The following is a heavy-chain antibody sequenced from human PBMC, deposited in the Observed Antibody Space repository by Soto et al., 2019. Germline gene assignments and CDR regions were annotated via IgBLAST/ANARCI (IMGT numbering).Heavy chain of an antibody. Sequence: ASVKVSCKASGYTFTSYAMHWVRQAPGQRLEWMGWINAGNGNTKYSQKFQGRVTITRDTSASTAYMELSSLRSEDTAVYYCARSPFLTGYYKSWFDPWGQGTLVTVSS. CDR1: GYTFTSYA. CDR3: ARSPFLTGYYKSWFDP. D-gene: IGHD3-9*01. J-gene: IGHJ5*02. CDR2: INAGNGNT. V-gene: IGHV1-3*01.